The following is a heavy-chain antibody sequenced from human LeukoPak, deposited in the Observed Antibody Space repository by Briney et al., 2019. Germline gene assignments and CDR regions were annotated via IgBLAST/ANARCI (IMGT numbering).Heavy chain of an antibody. CDR2: IKQDGSEK. D-gene: IGHD6-13*01. V-gene: IGHV3-7*01. CDR1: GFSVSGYW. CDR3: AREWQGGIAAAGTRIEGDY. J-gene: IGHJ4*02. Sequence: GGSLRLSCAVSGFSVSGYWMTWVRQAPGKGLEWVANIKQDGSEKNYVDSVKGRFTISRDNAENSLFPQMNSLRVEDTAVYYCAREWQGGIAAAGTRIEGDYWGQGTLVAVSS.